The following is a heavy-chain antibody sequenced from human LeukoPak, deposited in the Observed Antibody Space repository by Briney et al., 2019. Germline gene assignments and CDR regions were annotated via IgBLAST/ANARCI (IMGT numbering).Heavy chain of an antibody. V-gene: IGHV4-4*07. CDR1: GGSISSSY. J-gene: IGHJ4*02. D-gene: IGHD4-17*01. CDR2: MYTSGST. CDR3: ARDEDYGSNFDY. Sequence: PSETLSLTCTVSGGSISSSYWSWIRQPAGKGLEWIGRMYTSGSTYYNPSLKSRVTMSVDTSKNQFSLKLSSVTAADTAVYYCARDEDYGSNFDYWGQGTLVTVSS.